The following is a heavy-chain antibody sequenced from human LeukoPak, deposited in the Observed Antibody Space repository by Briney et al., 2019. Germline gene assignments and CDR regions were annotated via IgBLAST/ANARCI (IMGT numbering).Heavy chain of an antibody. CDR2: MNQRGSM. V-gene: IGHV4-34*01. CDR1: GASFTGYY. J-gene: IGHJ6*03. CDR3: ARLKTLYYYYYYMDV. Sequence: PSETLSLTCDVYGASFTGYYWSWIRQSPGKGLEWIGEMNQRGSMNYNPSLKSRVTISVDRSKNQFSLKLSSVTAADTAVYYCARLKTLYYYYYYMDVWGKGTTVTVSS.